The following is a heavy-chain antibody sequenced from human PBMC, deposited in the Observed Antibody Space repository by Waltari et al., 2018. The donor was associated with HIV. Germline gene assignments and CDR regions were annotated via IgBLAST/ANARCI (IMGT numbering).Heavy chain of an antibody. CDR3: VSSMDVHYDLSRGYYFYGMDV. CDR1: GGSYRSYS. D-gene: IGHD3-3*01. J-gene: IGHJ6*02. Sequence: QVQLQQWGAGLLKPSETLSLTCAGYGGSYRSYSWTWIRQSPGKGLEWIGEINQSGVTSYNPSLSSRITISVDTSKNQFSLRVSSVTAADTAVYSCVSSMDVHYDLSRGYYFYGMDVWCQGTTVTVS. V-gene: IGHV4-34*02. CDR2: INQSGVT.